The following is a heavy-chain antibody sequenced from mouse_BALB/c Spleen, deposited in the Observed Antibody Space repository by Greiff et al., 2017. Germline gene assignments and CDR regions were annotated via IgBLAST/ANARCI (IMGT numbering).Heavy chain of an antibody. D-gene: IGHD4-1*01. CDR3: ARGTGYAMDY. V-gene: IGHV1-69*02. Sequence: VQLQQPGAELVKPGAPVKLSCKASGYTFTSYWMNWVKQRPGRGLEWIGRIDPSDSETHYNQKFKDKATLTVDKSSSTAYIQLSSLTSEDSAVYYCARGTGYAMDYWGQGTSVTVSS. CDR2: IDPSDSET. CDR1: GYTFTSYW. J-gene: IGHJ4*01.